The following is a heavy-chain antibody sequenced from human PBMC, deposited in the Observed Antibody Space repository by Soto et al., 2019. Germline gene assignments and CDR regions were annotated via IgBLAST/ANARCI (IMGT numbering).Heavy chain of an antibody. D-gene: IGHD6-13*01. CDR3: ARSSVAAAGTLGN. CDR1: GGTLNSYT. V-gene: IGHV1-69*02. J-gene: IGHJ4*02. CDR2: IIPVLGVA. Sequence: QVQLVQSGAEVKKPGSSVKVSCKASGGTLNSYTINSVRQAPGHGPEWLGRIIPVLGVANYAQTFQGRVTITADKSTSTVYMELTSLRSEDTAVYYCARSSVAAAGTLGNWGPGTLVTVSS.